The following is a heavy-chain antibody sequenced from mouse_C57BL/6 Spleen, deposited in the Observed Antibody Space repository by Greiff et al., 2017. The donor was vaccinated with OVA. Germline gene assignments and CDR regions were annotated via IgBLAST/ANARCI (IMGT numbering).Heavy chain of an antibody. J-gene: IGHJ1*03. Sequence: EVKLQESGPGMVKPSQSLSLTCTVTGYSITSGYDWHWIRHFPGNKLEWMGYISYSGSTNYNPSLKSRISITHDTSKNHFFLKLNSVTTEDTATYYCARRSYYGSSHWYFDVWGTGTTVTVSS. V-gene: IGHV3-1*01. D-gene: IGHD1-1*01. CDR1: GYSITSGYD. CDR2: ISYSGST. CDR3: ARRSYYGSSHWYFDV.